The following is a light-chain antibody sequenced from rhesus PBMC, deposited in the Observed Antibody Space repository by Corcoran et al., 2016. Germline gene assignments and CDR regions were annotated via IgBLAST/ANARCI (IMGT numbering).Light chain of an antibody. CDR2: KAA. CDR3: QQYSSSPLT. Sequence: DIQMTQSPSSLSASVGDTVTITCRASQSISSWLAWYQKKPGKAPKLLIYKAASLQSGVPSRFSGRGSGTDFTLTISSLQSEDFATYYCQQYSSSPLTFGGGTKVELK. V-gene: IGKV1-22*01. CDR1: QSISSW. J-gene: IGKJ4*01.